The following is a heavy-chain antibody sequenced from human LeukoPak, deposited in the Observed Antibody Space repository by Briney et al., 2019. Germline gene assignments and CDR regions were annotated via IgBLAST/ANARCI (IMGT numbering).Heavy chain of an antibody. CDR2: IYYSGST. CDR1: GGSVSSGSYY. J-gene: IGHJ4*02. D-gene: IGHD3-16*02. V-gene: IGHV4-61*01. Sequence: SETLSLTCTVSGGSVSSGSYYWSWIRQPPGKGLEWIGYIYYSGSTNYNPSLKSRVTISVDTSKNQFSLKLSSVTAADTAVYYCARSIMITFGGVIEGFDYWGQGTLVTVSS. CDR3: ARSIMITFGGVIEGFDY.